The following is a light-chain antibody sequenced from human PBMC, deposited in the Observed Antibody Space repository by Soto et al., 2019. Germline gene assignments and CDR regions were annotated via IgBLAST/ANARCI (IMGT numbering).Light chain of an antibody. V-gene: IGLV6-57*04. J-gene: IGLJ2*01. Sequence: NFMLTQPHSVSECRGKTVSSSCTRSRGSIASNYVQWYQQRPGSAPTSVIYDDNLRPSGVPDRFSGSIDSSSNSAALTISCLKTEDEADYYCHSYDGDTVIFGRGTKVTVL. CDR3: HSYDGDTVI. CDR2: DDN. CDR1: RGSIASNY.